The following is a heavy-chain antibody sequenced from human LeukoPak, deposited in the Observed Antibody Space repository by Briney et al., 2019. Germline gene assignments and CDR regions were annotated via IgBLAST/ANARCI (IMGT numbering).Heavy chain of an antibody. J-gene: IGHJ4*02. CDR2: IKQDGSEK. CDR1: GFTLSSYW. D-gene: IGHD2-2*01. Sequence: GGSLRLSCAASGFTLSSYWMSLVRQAPGKGLEWVANIKQDGSEKFYVASVKGRFTISRDNAKNSLYLQMNSLRADDTAVYYCARGHCSSTSCYLDYFDYWGQGTLVTVSS. V-gene: IGHV3-7*01. CDR3: ARGHCSSTSCYLDYFDY.